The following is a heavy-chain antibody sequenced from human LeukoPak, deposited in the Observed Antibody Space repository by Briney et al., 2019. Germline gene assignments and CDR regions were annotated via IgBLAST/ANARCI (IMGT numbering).Heavy chain of an antibody. Sequence: GESLKISCKGSGYSFTNYWIGWVRQVPGKGLEWMGMLYPADSDTRYRPSFQGQVTISADKSISTAYLQWISLKASDTAIYYCASDYGYPNNAFDVWGQGTMVKVSS. CDR1: GYSFTNYW. J-gene: IGHJ3*01. CDR3: ASDYGYPNNAFDV. V-gene: IGHV5-51*01. CDR2: LYPADSDT. D-gene: IGHD4-17*01.